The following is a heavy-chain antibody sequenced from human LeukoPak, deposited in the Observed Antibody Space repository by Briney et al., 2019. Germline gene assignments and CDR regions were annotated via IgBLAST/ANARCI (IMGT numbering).Heavy chain of an antibody. J-gene: IGHJ4*02. CDR3: ARVRSRKGPTFDY. CDR1: GGSFSGYY. D-gene: IGHD1-14*01. V-gene: IGHV4-34*01. Sequence: SETLSLTCAVYGGSFSGYYWSWIRQPPGKGLEWIGEINHSGSTNYNPSLKSRVTISVDTSKNQFSLKLSSVTAADTAVYYCARVRSRKGPTFDYWGQGTLVTVSS. CDR2: INHSGST.